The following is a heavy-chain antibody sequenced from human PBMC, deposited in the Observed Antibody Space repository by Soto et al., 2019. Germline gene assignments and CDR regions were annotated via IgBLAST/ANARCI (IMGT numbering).Heavy chain of an antibody. D-gene: IGHD2-15*01. Sequence: QVQLVQSGAEVKKPGSSVKVSCKASGGTFSSYAISWVRQAPGQGLEWMGGIIPIFGTANYAQKFQGRVTITGDESTSTAYMELSSLRSEDTAVYYCASPYCSGGSCYPGWFGPWGQGTLVTVSS. V-gene: IGHV1-69*12. J-gene: IGHJ5*02. CDR2: IIPIFGTA. CDR3: ASPYCSGGSCYPGWFGP. CDR1: GGTFSSYA.